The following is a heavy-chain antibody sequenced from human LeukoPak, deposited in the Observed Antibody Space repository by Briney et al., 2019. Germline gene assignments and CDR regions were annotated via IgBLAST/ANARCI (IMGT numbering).Heavy chain of an antibody. D-gene: IGHD1-26*01. CDR2: IRSKANSYAT. CDR3: TRHLNPRGSYHNWFDP. V-gene: IGHV3-73*01. Sequence: GGSLSLSCAAYGFTFNGSAMHWVRQASGKGLEWVGRIRSKANSYATAYAASVKGRFTISRDDSKNTAYLQMKSLKTEDTAVYYCTRHLNPRGSYHNWFDPWGQGTLVTVSS. J-gene: IGHJ5*02. CDR1: GFTFNGSA.